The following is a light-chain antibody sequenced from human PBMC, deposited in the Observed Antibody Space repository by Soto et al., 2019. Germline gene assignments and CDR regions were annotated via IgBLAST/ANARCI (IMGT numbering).Light chain of an antibody. J-gene: IGKJ1*01. V-gene: IGKV1-39*01. CDR3: QHSYNTPQT. CDR2: ATD. Sequence: DIQMTQSPSSLSASVGDRVTITCRASQTITNYLNWYQQQSGKAPKLLIYATDTLQSGVPSRFSGSGSGTDYTLTISSLQHEYFATYYCQHSYNTPQTFGQGTKVDLK. CDR1: QTITNY.